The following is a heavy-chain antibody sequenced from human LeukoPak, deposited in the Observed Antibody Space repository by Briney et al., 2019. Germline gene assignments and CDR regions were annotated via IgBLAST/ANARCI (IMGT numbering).Heavy chain of an antibody. J-gene: IGHJ5*02. D-gene: IGHD5-12*01. CDR3: ARGRWLQGWDNWFDP. CDR1: GFSVSDNY. Sequence: GGSLGLSCAASGFSVSDNYMTWVRQAPGKGLEWVLVTYSADSIYYADSVKGRFTISRHIASNTLYLQMNSLRLEDTAVYYGARGRWLQGWDNWFDPWGQGTLVTVSS. CDR2: TYSADSI. V-gene: IGHV3-53*04.